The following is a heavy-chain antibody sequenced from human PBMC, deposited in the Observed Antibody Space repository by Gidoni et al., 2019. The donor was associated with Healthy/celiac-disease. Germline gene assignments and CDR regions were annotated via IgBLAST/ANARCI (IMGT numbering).Heavy chain of an antibody. CDR3: ARDADTAMVPGLDDPPHTDWYFDL. V-gene: IGHV3-48*04. D-gene: IGHD5-18*01. CDR2: IRGSSSTI. Sequence: GLEWVSYIRGSSSTIYYADSVKGRFTISRDNAKNPLYLQMNSLRAEDTAVYYCARDADTAMVPGLDDPPHTDWYFDLWGRGTLVTVSS. J-gene: IGHJ2*01.